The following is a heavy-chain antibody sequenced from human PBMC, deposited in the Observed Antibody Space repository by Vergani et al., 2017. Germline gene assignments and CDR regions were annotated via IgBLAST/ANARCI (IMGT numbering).Heavy chain of an antibody. CDR2: IYYSGST. CDR3: ARLHRGGIHSDAFDI. D-gene: IGHD6-13*01. J-gene: IGHJ3*02. V-gene: IGHV4-39*01. CDR1: GGALSSSSYY. Sequence: QLQLQESGPGLVKPSETLSLTCTVSGGALSSSSYYWGWIRQPPGKGLEWIGSIYYSGSTYYNPSLKSRVTISVDTSKNQFSLKLSSVTAADTAVYYCARLHRGGIHSDAFDIWSQGTMVTVSS.